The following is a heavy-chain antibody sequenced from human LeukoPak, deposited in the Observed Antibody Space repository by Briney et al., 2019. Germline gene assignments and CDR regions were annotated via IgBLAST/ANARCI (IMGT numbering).Heavy chain of an antibody. CDR2: INHSGST. V-gene: IGHV4-34*01. D-gene: IGHD3-10*01. J-gene: IGHJ5*02. CDR3: ARGRPLLWFGELWLNWFDP. Sequence: SETLSLTCAVYGGSLSGYYWSWVRQPPGKGLEWIGEINHSGSTNHNPSLKSLVPISVANSKNQFPLKLGPVPAADTAVYYCARGRPLLWFGELWLNWFDPWGQGTLVTVSS. CDR1: GGSLSGYY.